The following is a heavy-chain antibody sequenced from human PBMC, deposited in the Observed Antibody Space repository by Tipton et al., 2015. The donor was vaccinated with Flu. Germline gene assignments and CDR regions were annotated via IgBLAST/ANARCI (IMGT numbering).Heavy chain of an antibody. Sequence: GSLRLSCTASGITFSSYAMSWVRQAPGKGLEWVSTIVRSGTSTYYADSVKGRFTISRDNSRNTLYLQMNSLRAEDTAVYYCARDRQGAYWGQGTLVTVSS. CDR2: IVRSGTST. CDR1: GITFSSYA. CDR3: ARDRQGAY. J-gene: IGHJ4*02. V-gene: IGHV3-23*01. D-gene: IGHD3-16*01.